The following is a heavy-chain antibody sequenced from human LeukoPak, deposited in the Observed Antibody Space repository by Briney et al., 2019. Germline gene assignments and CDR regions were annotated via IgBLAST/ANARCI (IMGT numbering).Heavy chain of an antibody. CDR3: ARGVYSSGLRRGNAFDM. CDR1: GFTFSSYW. CDR2: IKQDGSEK. V-gene: IGHV3-7*01. J-gene: IGHJ3*02. Sequence: GGSLRLSCAASGFTFSSYWMSWVRQAPGKGLEWVANIKQDGSEKYYVDSVKGRFTISRDNAKNSLYLQMNSLRAEDMAVYYCARGVYSSGLRRGNAFDMWGQGTMVTVSS. D-gene: IGHD6-19*01.